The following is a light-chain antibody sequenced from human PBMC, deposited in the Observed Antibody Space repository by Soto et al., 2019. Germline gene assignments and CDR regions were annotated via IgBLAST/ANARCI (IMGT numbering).Light chain of an antibody. CDR3: QQYYSYPHT. J-gene: IGKJ1*01. CDR2: AAS. CDR1: QGISAY. V-gene: IGKV1-8*01. Sequence: AIRMTQSASSFDASTGDRDTITFRARQGISAYLAWYQQKPGKAPKLLIYAASTLQSGFPLRLSGSGCGTDFTIPLRCLHSEDFVTYYFQQYYSYPHTFGQGTKVEIK.